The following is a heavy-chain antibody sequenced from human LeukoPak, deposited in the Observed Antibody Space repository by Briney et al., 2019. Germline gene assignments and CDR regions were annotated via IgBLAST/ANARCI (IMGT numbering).Heavy chain of an antibody. V-gene: IGHV3-21*01. CDR1: GFTFSSYS. J-gene: IGHJ4*02. CDR2: ISSSSSYI. CDR3: ARDRDVYSSSSLDY. Sequence: KAGGSLRLSCAASGFTFSSYSMNWVRQAPGKGLEWVSSISSSSSYIYYADSVKGRFTISRDNAKNSLYLQMNSLRAEDTAMYYCARDRDVYSSSSLDYWGQGTLVTVSS. D-gene: IGHD6-6*01.